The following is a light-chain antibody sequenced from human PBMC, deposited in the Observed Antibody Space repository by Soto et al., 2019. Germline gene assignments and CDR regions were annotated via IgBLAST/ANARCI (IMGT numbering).Light chain of an antibody. CDR2: DAS. CDR1: QNIDIW. Sequence: DIQMTQSPSTLSTSVGDSVTITCRASQNIDIWLSWYQQKPGKAPKLLIYDASNLRSGVPSRCSGSGSGTEFSLTISSLKPDDFASYYCQQQKSYPVTFGGGTKVEIK. V-gene: IGKV1-5*01. CDR3: QQQKSYPVT. J-gene: IGKJ4*01.